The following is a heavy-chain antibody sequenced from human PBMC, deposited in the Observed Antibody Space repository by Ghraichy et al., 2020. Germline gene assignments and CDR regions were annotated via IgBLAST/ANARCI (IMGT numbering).Heavy chain of an antibody. CDR1: GFTFNSYV. Sequence: SCAASGFTFNSYVMNWVRLAPGKGLEWVSIISGRGSTTYYADSVKGRFTISRDNSKNILYLQMNSLRAEDTAVYFCTKETQRTTAAGPIDYWGQGTLVTVSS. CDR2: ISGRGSTT. D-gene: IGHD6-13*01. J-gene: IGHJ4*02. V-gene: IGHV3-23*01. CDR3: TKETQRTTAAGPIDY.